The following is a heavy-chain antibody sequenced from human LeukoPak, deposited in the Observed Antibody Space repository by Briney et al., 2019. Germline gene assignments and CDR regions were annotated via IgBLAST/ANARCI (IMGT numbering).Heavy chain of an antibody. J-gene: IGHJ4*02. D-gene: IGHD7-27*01. CDR1: GYTFTSYD. Sequence: ASVKVSCKASGYTFTSYDFNWVRQATGQRPEWMGWMSPDSGDTGYAQKFQDRVTMTRNTSISTAYMELSSLRPDDTAVYYCARGPPNWGYDYWGPGTLVTVSS. CDR2: MSPDSGDT. V-gene: IGHV1-8*01. CDR3: ARGPPNWGYDY.